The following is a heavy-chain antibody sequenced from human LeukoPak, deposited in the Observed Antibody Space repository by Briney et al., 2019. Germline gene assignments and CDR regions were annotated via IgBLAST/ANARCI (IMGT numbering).Heavy chain of an antibody. CDR2: IYNDGTT. CDR3: TKTGGPWD. D-gene: IGHD7-27*01. Sequence: GGSLRLSCAASGFTVITSFMSWVRQAPGKGLEWVSVIYNDGTTYYADSVKGRLTISRDNPKNTLYLQMNTLRAEDTAVYYCTKTGGPWDWGQGTQVTVSS. V-gene: IGHV3-53*01. J-gene: IGHJ4*02. CDR1: GFTVITSF.